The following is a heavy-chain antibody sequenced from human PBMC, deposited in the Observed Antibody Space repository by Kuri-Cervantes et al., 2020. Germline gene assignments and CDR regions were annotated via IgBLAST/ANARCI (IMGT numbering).Heavy chain of an antibody. CDR2: ISGSGGTT. J-gene: IGHJ4*02. V-gene: IGHV3-48*04. CDR1: GFTFSSYS. Sequence: GESLKISCAASGFTFSSYSMNWARQAPGKGLEWVSVISGSGGTTYYADSVKGRFTISRDNAKNSLYLQMNSLRAEDTAVYYCARGRALDYWGQGTLVTVSS. CDR3: ARGRALDY.